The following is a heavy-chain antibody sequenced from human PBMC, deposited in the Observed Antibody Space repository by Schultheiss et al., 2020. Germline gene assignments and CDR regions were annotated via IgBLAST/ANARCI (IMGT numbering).Heavy chain of an antibody. Sequence: SETLSLTCTVSGGSISSYYWSWIRQPPGKGLEWIGYIYYSGSTNYNPSLKSRVTISVDTSKNQFSLKLSSVTAADTAVYYCARGFRRVTIVVVPAVYYFDYWGQGTLVTVSS. V-gene: IGHV4-59*12. D-gene: IGHD2-2*01. CDR2: IYYSGST. CDR1: GGSISSYY. CDR3: ARGFRRVTIVVVPAVYYFDY. J-gene: IGHJ4*02.